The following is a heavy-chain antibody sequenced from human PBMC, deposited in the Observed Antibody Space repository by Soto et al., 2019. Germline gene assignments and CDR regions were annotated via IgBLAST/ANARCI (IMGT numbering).Heavy chain of an antibody. D-gene: IGHD3-3*01. J-gene: IGHJ4*01. CDR2: IYYNGFT. CDR1: GGSISSDY. Sequence: PSETLSLTCTVSGGSISSDYWIWIRQPPGKRLEWIGFIYYNGFTTYSPSLKSRVTISIDTSKNQSSLKLASVTAADTAVYFCARGIYFYYFYYWGQGTLVTVSS. CDR3: ARGIYFYYFYY. V-gene: IGHV4-59*01.